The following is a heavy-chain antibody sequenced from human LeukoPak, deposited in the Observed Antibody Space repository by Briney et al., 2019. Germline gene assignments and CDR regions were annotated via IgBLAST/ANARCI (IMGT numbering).Heavy chain of an antibody. CDR1: GYTFTGYY. D-gene: IGHD6-6*01. Sequence: ASVKVSCKASGYTFTGYYMHWVRQAPGQGLEWMGWISAYNGNTNYAQKLQGRVTMTTDTSTSTAYMELRSLRSDDTAVYYCARGGKYSSSHYFDYWGQGTLVTVSS. CDR3: ARGGKYSSSHYFDY. J-gene: IGHJ4*02. V-gene: IGHV1-18*04. CDR2: ISAYNGNT.